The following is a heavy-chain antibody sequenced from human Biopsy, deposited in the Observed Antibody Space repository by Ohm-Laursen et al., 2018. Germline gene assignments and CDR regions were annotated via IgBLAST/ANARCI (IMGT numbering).Heavy chain of an antibody. D-gene: IGHD4-23*01. Sequence: ALSLTCTVSGGSFTGHYWTWIRQPPGKGLEWIGHISHTGYTSYKSSLKSRVTISLDTSRKHFSLRLTSLTAADTAVYYCARGSNEYGGLYFPHWGQGTLVTVSS. CDR1: GGSFTGHY. CDR3: ARGSNEYGGLYFPH. V-gene: IGHV4-59*11. J-gene: IGHJ1*01. CDR2: ISHTGYT.